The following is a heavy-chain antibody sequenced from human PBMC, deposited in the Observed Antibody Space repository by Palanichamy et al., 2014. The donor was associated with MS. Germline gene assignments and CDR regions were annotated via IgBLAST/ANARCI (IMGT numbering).Heavy chain of an antibody. V-gene: IGHV1-46*03. Sequence: QVQLVQSGAEVKKPGASVKVSCKASGYTFTSYYMHWVRQAPGQGLEWMGIINPSGGNTSYAQKFQGRVTMTRDTSTSTVYMELSSLRSEDTAVYYCARALYGDYLGFYRGQGTLVTVSS. D-gene: IGHD4-17*01. CDR1: GYTFTSYY. CDR2: INPSGGNT. J-gene: IGHJ4*02. CDR3: ARALYGDYLGFY.